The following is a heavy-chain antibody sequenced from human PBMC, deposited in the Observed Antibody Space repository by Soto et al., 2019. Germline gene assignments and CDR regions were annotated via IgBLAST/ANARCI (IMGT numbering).Heavy chain of an antibody. Sequence: AGGALRLSCAASGFTFSNAWMNWVRPAPGKGLEWVGRIKSKTDGGTTDYAAPVKGSFTISRDDSKNTLYLQMNSLKPEDTAVYYCTTDWNEECVDYCVHIKAYWGQGTLVTVSS. V-gene: IGHV3-15*07. J-gene: IGHJ4*02. D-gene: IGHD4-17*01. CDR1: GFTFSNAW. CDR2: IKSKTDGGTT. CDR3: TTDWNEECVDYCVHIKAY.